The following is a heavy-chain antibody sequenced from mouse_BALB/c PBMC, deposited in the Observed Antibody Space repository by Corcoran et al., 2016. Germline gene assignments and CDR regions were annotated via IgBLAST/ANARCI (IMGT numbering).Heavy chain of an antibody. D-gene: IGHD1-1*01. CDR1: VYTFTDYN. CDR3: ARRDYFGSSPSDY. V-gene: IGHV1-18*01. CDR2: INPNNGGT. Sequence: EVLLQQSGPELVKPGTSVKIPCKASVYTFTDYNVDWVRQSHGKSLEWIGDINPNNGGTIYNQKFKGKATLTVDKSSSTAYMEIRSLTSEDAAVYYCARRDYFGSSPSDYWGQGTTLTVSS. J-gene: IGHJ2*01.